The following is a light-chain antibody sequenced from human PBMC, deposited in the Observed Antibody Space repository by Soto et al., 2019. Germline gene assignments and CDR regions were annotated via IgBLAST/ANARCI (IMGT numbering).Light chain of an antibody. CDR2: DAS. CDR1: QSISTY. V-gene: IGKV1-39*01. J-gene: IGKJ5*01. CDR3: QHNYRTPIT. Sequence: DIEMTQSPSSLSASVGDRVTITCRASQSISTYLSWYQQKPGKAPKLLIYDASSLQSGVPSRFRGSGSGTDFTLTISRLQPEDFATYYCQHNYRTPITFGQGTRLEIK.